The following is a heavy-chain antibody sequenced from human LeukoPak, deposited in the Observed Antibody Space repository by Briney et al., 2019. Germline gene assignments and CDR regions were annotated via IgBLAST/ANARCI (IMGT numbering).Heavy chain of an antibody. CDR3: TREGRYGSGSYLH. D-gene: IGHD3-10*01. J-gene: IGHJ4*02. V-gene: IGHV3-49*04. Sequence: PGRSLRLSCTASGFTFGDYAMSWVRQAPGKGLEWVGFIRSKAYGGTTEYAAPVKGRFTISRDDSKSIAYLQMNSLKTEDTAVYYCTREGRYGSGSYLHWGQGTLVTVSS. CDR1: GFTFGDYA. CDR2: IRSKAYGGTT.